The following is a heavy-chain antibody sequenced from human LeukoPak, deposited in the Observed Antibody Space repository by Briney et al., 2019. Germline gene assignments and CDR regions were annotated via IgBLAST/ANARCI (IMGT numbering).Heavy chain of an antibody. CDR2: IYYSGST. Sequence: SETLSLTCTVSGGSISSSSYYWGWIRQPPGKGLEWIGSIYYSGSTYYNPSLKSRVTISVDTSKNQFSLKLSSVTAADTAVYYCASREAASGRRDYWGQGTLVTVSS. V-gene: IGHV4-39*01. CDR3: ASREAASGRRDY. CDR1: GGSISSSSYY. J-gene: IGHJ4*02. D-gene: IGHD6-13*01.